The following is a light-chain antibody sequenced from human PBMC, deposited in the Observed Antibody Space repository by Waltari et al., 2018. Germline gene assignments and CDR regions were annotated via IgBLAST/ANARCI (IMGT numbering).Light chain of an antibody. CDR1: QSVRSGH. V-gene: IGKV3-20*01. CDR2: AAS. J-gene: IGKJ1*01. CDR3: QQYGSSPWT. Sequence: EIVLTQSPGTLSLSPGERATLSYRASQSVRSGHLAWFQQKPGQAPRLLIYAASSRATARPDRFTGSGSGTDFALTIGRLEPEDSAVYYCQQYGSSPWTFGQGTKVEIK.